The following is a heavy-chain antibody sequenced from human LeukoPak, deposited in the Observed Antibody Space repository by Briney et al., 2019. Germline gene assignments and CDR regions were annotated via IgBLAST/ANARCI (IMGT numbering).Heavy chain of an antibody. CDR1: VDSITSYY. J-gene: IGHJ3*02. CDR3: ARDTSSRALNI. V-gene: IGHV4-59*01. CDR2: VQYSGST. Sequence: SETLSLTCTVSVDSITSYYWNWIRQPPGKGLECIGSVQYSGSTYYSPSLKSRVAISVDTSKNQLSLNLTSVTAADTAVYYCARDTSSRALNIWARETMVTVSS.